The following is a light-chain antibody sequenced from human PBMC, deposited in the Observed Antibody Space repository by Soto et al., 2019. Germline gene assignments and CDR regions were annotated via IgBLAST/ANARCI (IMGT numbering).Light chain of an antibody. CDR2: GAS. J-gene: IGKJ1*01. CDR3: QQYGSSPWT. V-gene: IGKV3-20*01. CDR1: QSVSSSY. Sequence: EIVLTQSPGTLSLSPGERATLSCRASQSVSSSYLAWYQQKPGQAPRLLIYGASSRATGIPDRFSGSGSGTDFTLTISRLEPEDFALYYCQQYGSSPWTGGQGTNVEIK.